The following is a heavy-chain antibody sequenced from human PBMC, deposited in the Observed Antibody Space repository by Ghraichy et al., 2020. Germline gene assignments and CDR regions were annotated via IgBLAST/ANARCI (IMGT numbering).Heavy chain of an antibody. D-gene: IGHD4-11*01. CDR3: ARTYSDYPYYFDF. Sequence: SETLSLTCTVSTDSISGYYWSWVRQPPGKGLEWIGYISYSGTTRYNPSLKSRVTISVDTPEKQFSLRLSSVTAADTAVYYCARTYSDYPYYFDFWGQGALVTVSS. CDR1: TDSISGYY. CDR2: ISYSGTT. V-gene: IGHV4-59*01. J-gene: IGHJ4*02.